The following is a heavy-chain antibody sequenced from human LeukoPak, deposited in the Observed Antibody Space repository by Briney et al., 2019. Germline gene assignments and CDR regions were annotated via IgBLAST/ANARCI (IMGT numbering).Heavy chain of an antibody. Sequence: SETLSLTCTVSGGSISSYYWSWIRQPPGKGLEWIGYIYYSGSTNYNPSLKSQVTISVDTSKNQFSLKLSSVTAADTAVYYCARLVVPAAIGGWFDPWGQGTLVTVSS. CDR3: ARLVVPAAIGGWFDP. D-gene: IGHD2-2*02. V-gene: IGHV4-59*01. CDR1: GGSISSYY. CDR2: IYYSGST. J-gene: IGHJ5*02.